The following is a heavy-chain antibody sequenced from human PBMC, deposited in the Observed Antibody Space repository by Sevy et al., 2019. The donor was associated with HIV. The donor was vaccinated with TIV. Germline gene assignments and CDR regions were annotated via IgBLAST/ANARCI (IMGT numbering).Heavy chain of an antibody. CDR1: GFTFSSYG. V-gene: IGHV3-30*18. D-gene: IGHD2-15*01. CDR2: ISYDGSNK. Sequence: GGSLRLSCAASGFTFSSYGMHWVRQAPGKGLEWVAVISYDGSNKYYADSVKGRFTISSDNSKNTSYLQMNSLRADDTAEYYGANDPVVGGYYYYGLDGGGEGTAVVVS. CDR3: ANDPVVGGYYYYGLDG. J-gene: IGHJ6*02.